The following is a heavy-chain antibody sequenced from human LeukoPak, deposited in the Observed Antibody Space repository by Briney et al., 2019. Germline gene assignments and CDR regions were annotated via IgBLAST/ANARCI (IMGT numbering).Heavy chain of an antibody. D-gene: IGHD2-2*01. CDR1: VGTISSSSYY. CDR2: IYYSGST. J-gene: IGHJ3*02. Sequence: SETLSLTCTVSVGTISSSSYYWGWIRQPPGKGLEWLGCIYYSGSTCYNPSLMSRVTISVDRSKNQFSLKLSSVTAADTAVYYCARSAVGVVPAATPCAFDIWGQGTMVTVSS. V-gene: IGHV4-39*07. CDR3: ARSAVGVVPAATPCAFDI.